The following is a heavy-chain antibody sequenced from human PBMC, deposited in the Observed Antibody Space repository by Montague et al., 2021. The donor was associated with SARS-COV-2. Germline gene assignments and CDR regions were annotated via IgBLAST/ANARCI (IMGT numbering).Heavy chain of an antibody. CDR3: ARDARFDFWSGHYFDY. D-gene: IGHD3-3*01. J-gene: IGHJ4*02. CDR2: ISSSSSYI. Sequence: SLRLSCAASGFTFSSYSLHWVRQAPGKGLEWVSSISSSSSYIYYXDSVKGRFTISRDNAKNSLYLQMNSLRADDTAVYYCARDARFDFWSGHYFDYWGQGTLVTVSS. V-gene: IGHV3-21*01. CDR1: GFTFSSYS.